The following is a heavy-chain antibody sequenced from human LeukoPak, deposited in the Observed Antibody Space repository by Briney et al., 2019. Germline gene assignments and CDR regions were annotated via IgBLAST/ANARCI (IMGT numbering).Heavy chain of an antibody. D-gene: IGHD1-1*01. CDR2: ISHSGDNT. V-gene: IGHV3-23*01. J-gene: IGHJ4*02. CDR3: ANNWNLDF. Sequence: VGSLRLSCVASGFTFSSYWMHWVRQDPRKGLVWVSDISHSGDNTYYADSVKGRFTISRDNSKNTVYLQMDSLRTEDTAVYYCANNWNLDFWGQGTLVTVSS. CDR1: GFTFSSYW.